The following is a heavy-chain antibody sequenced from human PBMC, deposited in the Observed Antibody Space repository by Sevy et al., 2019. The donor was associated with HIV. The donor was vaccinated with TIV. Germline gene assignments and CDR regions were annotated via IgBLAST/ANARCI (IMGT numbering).Heavy chain of an antibody. J-gene: IGHJ5*02. CDR3: ARRGAFDFDTSGFLSP. CDR2: ISVYNGKT. CDR1: GYTFTSFG. D-gene: IGHD3-22*01. V-gene: IGHV1-18*01. Sequence: ASVKVSCKASGYTFTSFGISWVRQAPGQGLEWVGWISVYNGKTNYGHKLQGRVTMTTDTSTSTAYMELKSLRSDDTAEYYCARRGAFDFDTSGFLSPWGQGTLVTVSS.